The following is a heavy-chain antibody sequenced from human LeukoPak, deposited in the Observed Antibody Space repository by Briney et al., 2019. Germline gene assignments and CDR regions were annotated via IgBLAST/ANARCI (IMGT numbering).Heavy chain of an antibody. CDR2: IKQDGSEK. CDR1: GFTFSSYW. V-gene: IGHV3-7*01. D-gene: IGHD2-2*02. Sequence: GGSLRLSCAASGFTFSSYWMSWARQAPGKGLEWVANIKQDGSEKYYVDSVKGRFTISRDNAKNLLYLQMNSLRAEDTAVYYCARVVPAALPYPVDYWGQGTLVTVSS. J-gene: IGHJ4*02. CDR3: ARVVPAALPYPVDY.